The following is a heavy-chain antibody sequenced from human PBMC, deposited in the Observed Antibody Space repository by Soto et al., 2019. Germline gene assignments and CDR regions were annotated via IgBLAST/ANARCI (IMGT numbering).Heavy chain of an antibody. Sequence: TSETLSLTCAVYGGSFSGYYWSWIRQPPGKGLEWIGEINHSGSTNYNPSLKSRVTISVDTSKNQFSLKLSSVTAADTAVYYCARGPARGYCSSTSCYEDAFDIWGQGTMVTVSS. CDR1: GGSFSGYY. V-gene: IGHV4-34*01. J-gene: IGHJ3*02. CDR2: INHSGST. CDR3: ARGPARGYCSSTSCYEDAFDI. D-gene: IGHD2-2*01.